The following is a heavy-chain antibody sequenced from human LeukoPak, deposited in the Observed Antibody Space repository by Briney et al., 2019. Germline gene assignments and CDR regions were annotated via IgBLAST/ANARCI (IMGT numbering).Heavy chain of an antibody. V-gene: IGHV4-34*01. Sequence: TSETLSLTCAVYGGSFSGYYWSWIRQPPGKGLEWIGEIDHSGGTNYNPSLKSRVTISVDTSKNQFSLKLSSVTAADTAVYYCARWVVAADYYYYMDVWGKGTTVTDSS. J-gene: IGHJ6*03. CDR3: ARWVVAADYYYYMDV. CDR1: GGSFSGYY. CDR2: IDHSGGT. D-gene: IGHD2-15*01.